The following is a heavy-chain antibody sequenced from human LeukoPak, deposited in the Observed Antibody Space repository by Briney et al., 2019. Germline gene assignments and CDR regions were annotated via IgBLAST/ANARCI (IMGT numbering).Heavy chain of an antibody. CDR2: IIPIFGTA. J-gene: IGHJ3*02. Sequence: VASVKVSCKASGGTFSSYAISWVRQAPGQGLEWMGGIIPIFGTANYAQKFQGRVTITADESTSTAYMELSSLRSEDTAVYYCARPGAYSSGWYESYDAFDIWGQGTMVTVSS. CDR3: ARPGAYSSGWYESYDAFDI. CDR1: GGTFSSYA. V-gene: IGHV1-69*13. D-gene: IGHD6-19*01.